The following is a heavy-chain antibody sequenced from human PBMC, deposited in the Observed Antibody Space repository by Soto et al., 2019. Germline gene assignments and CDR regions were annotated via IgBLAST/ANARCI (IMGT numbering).Heavy chain of an antibody. V-gene: IGHV3-9*01. J-gene: IGHJ4*02. D-gene: IGHD5-12*01. Sequence: PGVSLRLSCAASGFTFGDYAMHWVRQAPGKGLEWVSGISWNSGSIGYADSVKCRFTISRDNAKNSLYLQMNSLRSEDTALYYCAKDMGYDLSPLGYFDYWGQGTLVTVS. CDR3: AKDMGYDLSPLGYFDY. CDR1: GFTFGDYA. CDR2: ISWNSGSI.